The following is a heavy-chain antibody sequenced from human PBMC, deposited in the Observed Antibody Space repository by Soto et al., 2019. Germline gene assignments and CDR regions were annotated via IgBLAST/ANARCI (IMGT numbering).Heavy chain of an antibody. CDR2: ISWSSGSI. CDR1: GFTFDDYA. CDR3: AKENSSSFFDY. D-gene: IGHD6-6*01. J-gene: IGHJ4*02. Sequence: GGSLRLSCAASGFTFDDYAMHWVRQAPGKGLEWVSGISWSSGSIGYADSVKGRFTISRDNAKNSLYLQMNSLRAEDTALYYCAKENSSSFFDYWGQGTLVTVSS. V-gene: IGHV3-9*01.